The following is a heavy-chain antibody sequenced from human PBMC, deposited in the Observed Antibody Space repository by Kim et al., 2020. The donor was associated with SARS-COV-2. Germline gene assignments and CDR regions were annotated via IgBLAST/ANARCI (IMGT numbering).Heavy chain of an antibody. D-gene: IGHD1-1*01. V-gene: IGHV3-74*01. CDR3: ARWVKLWADTGSG. J-gene: IGHJ4*02. CDR1: GFTLSDYW. CDR2: INPDGSTT. Sequence: GGSLRLSCAASGFTLSDYWMHWVRQTPGKGLEWVSRINPDGSTTSYADSVKGRFTISRDNAKNTLYLQLNSLRPEDPAMYYVARWVKLWADTGSGWGQGT.